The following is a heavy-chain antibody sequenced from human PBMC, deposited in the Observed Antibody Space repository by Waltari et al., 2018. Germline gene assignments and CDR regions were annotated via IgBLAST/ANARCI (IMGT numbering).Heavy chain of an antibody. J-gene: IGHJ4*02. Sequence: EVHLEESGEGLVQPGGSLRLSCAASGFTFSSYWMHWVRQAPGKGLVWVSRINGDGSTITYADSVKGRFTISRDNAKNTLYLQLNSLRVEDTAVYYCASAYYDILDWGQGTLVTVSS. V-gene: IGHV3-74*01. D-gene: IGHD3-9*01. CDR3: ASAYYDILD. CDR1: GFTFSSYW. CDR2: INGDGSTI.